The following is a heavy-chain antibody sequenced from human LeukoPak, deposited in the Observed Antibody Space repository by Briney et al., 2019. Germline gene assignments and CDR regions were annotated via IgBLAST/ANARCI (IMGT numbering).Heavy chain of an antibody. D-gene: IGHD1-26*01. CDR3: VRGWAWFDP. Sequence: RSSETLSLTCTVSGGSISSYYWSWIRQPPGKGLEWIGYIYYSGNTNYNSSLESRVTISVDTSKNQFSLRLNSVTAADTAVYYCVRGWAWFDPWGQGTLVTVSS. V-gene: IGHV4-59*01. CDR1: GGSISSYY. J-gene: IGHJ5*02. CDR2: IYYSGNT.